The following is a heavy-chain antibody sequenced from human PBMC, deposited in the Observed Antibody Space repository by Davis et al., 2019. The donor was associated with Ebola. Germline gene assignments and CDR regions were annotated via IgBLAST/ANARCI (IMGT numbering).Heavy chain of an antibody. CDR1: DNTFTNYW. D-gene: IGHD1-20*01. CDR3: ASLRRTITGMDDGFDV. Sequence: GESLKISCKGSDNTFTNYWSGWARQMPAKGLEWLGIIYTGDSDTRYSPYFRGQVTISADKSTRTAYLQWGRLKASDTAMYYCASLRRTITGMDDGFDVWGQGTMVTVSS. J-gene: IGHJ3*01. CDR2: IYTGDSDT. V-gene: IGHV5-51*01.